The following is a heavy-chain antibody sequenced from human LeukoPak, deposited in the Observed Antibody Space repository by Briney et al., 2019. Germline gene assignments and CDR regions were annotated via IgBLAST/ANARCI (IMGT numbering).Heavy chain of an antibody. CDR2: ISGSGGST. D-gene: IGHD4-17*01. CDR3: AKALLLGVTTPGSPFDY. Sequence: PGGSLRLSCAASGFTFSSYAMSWVRQAPGKGLEWVSAISGSGGSTYYADSVKGRFTISRDNSKNTLYLQMNSLRAEDTAVYYRAKALLLGVTTPGSPFDYWGQGTLVTVSS. J-gene: IGHJ4*02. CDR1: GFTFSSYA. V-gene: IGHV3-23*01.